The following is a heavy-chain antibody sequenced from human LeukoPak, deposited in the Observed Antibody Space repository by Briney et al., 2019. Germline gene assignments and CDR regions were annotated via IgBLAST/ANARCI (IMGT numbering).Heavy chain of an antibody. CDR3: AKDAQAALADTGIFDF. Sequence: GGSLRLSCAASGFTFSSYAMSWVRQAPGKGLEWVSTISNSGGSTRYADSVKGRFTISRDNSKNTLFLQMNSLRAEDSAAYYCAKDAQAALADTGIFDFWGHEILVTVSS. CDR2: ISNSGGST. J-gene: IGHJ4*01. CDR1: GFTFSSYA. D-gene: IGHD6-19*01. V-gene: IGHV3-23*01.